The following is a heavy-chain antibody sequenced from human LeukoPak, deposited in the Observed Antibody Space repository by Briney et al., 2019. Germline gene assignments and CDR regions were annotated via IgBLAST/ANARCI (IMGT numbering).Heavy chain of an antibody. J-gene: IGHJ4*02. D-gene: IGHD6-19*01. Sequence: SETLSLTCIVSGGSISSGSYYWGWIRQPPGKGLEWIGNIYYSGTTYYNPSLKSRVTISVDTSKNLFSLKLSSVTAADTAVYYCAVIAVAGTEPIDYWGQGILVTVSS. CDR2: IYYSGTT. CDR3: AVIAVAGTEPIDY. CDR1: GGSISSGSYY. V-gene: IGHV4-39*07.